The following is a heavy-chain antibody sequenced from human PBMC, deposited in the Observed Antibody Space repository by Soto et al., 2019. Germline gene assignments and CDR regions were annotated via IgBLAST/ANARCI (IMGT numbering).Heavy chain of an antibody. Sequence: QVQLQQWGAGLLKPSETLSLTCAVYGGSFSGYYWSWIRQPPGKGLEWIGEINHSGSTNYNPSLKSRVTISVDTSKNQFSLKLSSVTAADTAVYYCARTSILAVAGFGYWGQGTLVTVSS. CDR3: ARTSILAVAGFGY. D-gene: IGHD6-19*01. V-gene: IGHV4-34*01. J-gene: IGHJ4*02. CDR2: INHSGST. CDR1: GGSFSGYY.